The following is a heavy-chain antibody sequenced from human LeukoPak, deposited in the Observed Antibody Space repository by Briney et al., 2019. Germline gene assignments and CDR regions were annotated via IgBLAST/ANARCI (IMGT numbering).Heavy chain of an antibody. CDR1: GYTFTSYG. J-gene: IGHJ4*02. CDR3: ARVQEWELLKYYFDY. D-gene: IGHD1-26*01. CDR2: ISAYNGNT. Sequence: ASVKVSCKASGYTFTSYGISWVRQAPGQGLEWMRWISAYNGNTNYAQKLQGRVTMTTDTSTSTAYMELRSLRSDDTAVYYCARVQEWELLKYYFDYWGQGTLVTVSS. V-gene: IGHV1-18*01.